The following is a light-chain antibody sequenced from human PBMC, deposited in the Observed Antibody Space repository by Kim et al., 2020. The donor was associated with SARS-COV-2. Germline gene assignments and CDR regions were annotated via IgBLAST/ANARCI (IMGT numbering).Light chain of an antibody. V-gene: IGLV2-14*03. CDR3: SSYTSSSTLV. Sequence: GQSITISCAETSIDFGGYNYVAWYQQHPGKAPKLMIYDVSNRPSGVSNRFSGSKSGNTASLTISGLQAEDEAEYYCSSYTSSSTLVFGGGTQLTVL. J-gene: IGLJ3*02. CDR1: SIDFGGYNY. CDR2: DVS.